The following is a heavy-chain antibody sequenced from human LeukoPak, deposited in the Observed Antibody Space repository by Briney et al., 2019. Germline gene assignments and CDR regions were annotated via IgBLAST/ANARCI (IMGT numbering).Heavy chain of an antibody. J-gene: IGHJ5*02. CDR2: ISASGNST. D-gene: IGHD6-19*01. CDR1: GFTFSSYA. Sequence: GGSLRLSCAAPGFTFSSYAMSWVRQAPGKGLEWVSGISASGNSTYYADSVKGRFTISRDNSKNTLHLRMNSLRAEDTALYYCARLPNYTTGWLNWFDPWGQGTLVTVSS. CDR3: ARLPNYTTGWLNWFDP. V-gene: IGHV3-23*01.